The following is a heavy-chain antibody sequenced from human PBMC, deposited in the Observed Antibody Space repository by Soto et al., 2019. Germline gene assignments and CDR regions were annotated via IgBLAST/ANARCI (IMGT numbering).Heavy chain of an antibody. D-gene: IGHD6-13*01. CDR2: INPNSGGT. CDR3: ARADSSGWWDSRIDY. V-gene: IGHV1-2*04. Sequence: QVQLVQSGAEVKKPGASVKVSCKASGYTFTGYYMHWVRQAPGQGLEWMGWINPNSGGTNYAQKFQGWVTMTRDTSISTAYMELSRLRSDDTAVYYCARADSSGWWDSRIDYWGQGTLVTVSS. J-gene: IGHJ4*02. CDR1: GYTFTGYY.